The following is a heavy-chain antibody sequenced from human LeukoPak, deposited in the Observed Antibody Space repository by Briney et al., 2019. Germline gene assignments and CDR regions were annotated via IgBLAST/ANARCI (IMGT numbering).Heavy chain of an antibody. J-gene: IGHJ5*02. D-gene: IGHD3-10*01. V-gene: IGHV3-21*01. CDR2: ISGGGSYI. CDR1: GFTFSTYS. Sequence: GGSLRLSCAASGFTFSTYSMNWVRQAPGKGLEWVSFISGGGSYIYYAESVKGRFTISRDNAKNSLYLQMNSLRAEDTAIYYCARDRVASGRFGEVASWGQGTLVTDSS. CDR3: ARDRVASGRFGEVAS.